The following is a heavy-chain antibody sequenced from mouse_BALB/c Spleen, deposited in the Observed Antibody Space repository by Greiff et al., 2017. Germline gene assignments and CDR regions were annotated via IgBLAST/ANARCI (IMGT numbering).Heavy chain of an antibody. Sequence: QVQLQQSGPGLVAPSQSLSITCTVSGFSLTSYGVHWVRQPPGKGLEWLGVIWAGGSTNYNSALMSRLSISKDNSKSQVFLKMNSLQTDDTAMYYCARGGTYGYGGEYYFDYWGQGTTLTVSS. V-gene: IGHV2-9*02. J-gene: IGHJ2*01. CDR2: IWAGGST. CDR3: ARGGTYGYGGEYYFDY. D-gene: IGHD2-2*01. CDR1: GFSLTSYG.